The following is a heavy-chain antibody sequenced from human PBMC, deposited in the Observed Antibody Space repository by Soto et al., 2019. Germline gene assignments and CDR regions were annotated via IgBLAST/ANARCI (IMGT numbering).Heavy chain of an antibody. V-gene: IGHV3-30*02. CDR2: IWLDGTAT. D-gene: IGHD6-6*01. Sequence: PGGSLRLSCAASGFPFSAYGMHWVRQAPGKGVECVASIWLDGTATHYAESVRGRFTISRDNSENSVYLQINFPRPDDTAVYYCAKEWEYYSSSGLWYFDLWGRGALVTVSS. CDR3: AKEWEYYSSSGLWYFDL. CDR1: GFPFSAYG. J-gene: IGHJ2*01.